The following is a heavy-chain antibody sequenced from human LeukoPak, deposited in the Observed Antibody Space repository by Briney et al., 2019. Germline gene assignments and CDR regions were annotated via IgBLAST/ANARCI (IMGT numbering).Heavy chain of an antibody. Sequence: PSETLPLTSTVPVGSITSAYWSRMRQPPGKGLEWIGYIYYSGTTNYNPSLKSRVTMSVDTSKNQFSLKLSSVTAADTAVYSCARLKSYVRAFAFWGQGTLVTVSS. J-gene: IGHJ4*02. D-gene: IGHD3-16*01. V-gene: IGHV4-59*08. CDR3: ARLKSYVRAFAF. CDR1: VGSITSAY. CDR2: IYYSGTT.